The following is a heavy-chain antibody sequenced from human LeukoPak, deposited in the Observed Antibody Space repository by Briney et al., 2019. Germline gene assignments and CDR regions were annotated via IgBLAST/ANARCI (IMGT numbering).Heavy chain of an antibody. V-gene: IGHV3-30*18. CDR3: AKTPNRYGSGSFAFDI. D-gene: IGHD3-10*01. J-gene: IGHJ3*02. CDR1: GFTFSSYE. Sequence: GGSLRLSCAASGFTFSSYEMNWVRQAPGKGLEWVTLISYDGGNKYYGDSVKGRFTISRDNSKNTLYLQMTSLRAEDTAVYYCAKTPNRYGSGSFAFDIWGQGTMVTVSS. CDR2: ISYDGGNK.